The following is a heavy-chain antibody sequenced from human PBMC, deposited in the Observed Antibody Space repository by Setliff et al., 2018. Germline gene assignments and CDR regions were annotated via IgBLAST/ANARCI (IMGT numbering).Heavy chain of an antibody. CDR3: ARDLGHGGDSDY. D-gene: IGHD2-21*02. Sequence: PSETLSLTCTVSGGSVSSGSYYWSWIRQPPGKGLEWIGYIYYSGSTNYNPSLKSRVTISVGTSKNQFSLKLNSVTATDTAVYYCARDLGHGGDSDYWGQGILVTVSS. CDR1: GGSVSSGSYY. CDR2: IYYSGST. V-gene: IGHV4-61*01. J-gene: IGHJ4*02.